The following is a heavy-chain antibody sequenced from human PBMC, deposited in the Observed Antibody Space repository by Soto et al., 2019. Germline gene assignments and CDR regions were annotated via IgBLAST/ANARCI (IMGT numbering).Heavy chain of an antibody. CDR2: ISAYNGNT. Sequence: ASVKVSCKASGYTFTSYGISWVRQAPGQGLEWMGWISAYNGNTNYAQKLQGRVTMTTDTSTSTAYMELRSLRSDDTAVYYCARDIRSYYYDSSGYLRSDYRGQGTLVTVSS. V-gene: IGHV1-18*01. CDR1: GYTFTSYG. J-gene: IGHJ4*02. D-gene: IGHD3-22*01. CDR3: ARDIRSYYYDSSGYLRSDY.